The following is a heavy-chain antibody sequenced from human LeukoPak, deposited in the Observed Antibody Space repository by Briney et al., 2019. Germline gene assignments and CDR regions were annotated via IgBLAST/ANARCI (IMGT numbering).Heavy chain of an antibody. D-gene: IGHD3-10*01. Sequence: PSETLSLTCAVYGGSFSGYYWSWIRQPPGKGLEWIGEINHSGCTDYNPSLKSRVAISVDTSKNQFSLKLSSVTAADTAVYYCATYYGSGSDSYYYYMDVWGRGTTVTVSS. CDR1: GGSFSGYY. CDR2: INHSGCT. J-gene: IGHJ6*03. V-gene: IGHV4-34*01. CDR3: ATYYGSGSDSYYYYMDV.